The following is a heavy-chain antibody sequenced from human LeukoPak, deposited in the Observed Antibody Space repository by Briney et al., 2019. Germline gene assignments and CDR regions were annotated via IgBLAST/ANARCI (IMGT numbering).Heavy chain of an antibody. V-gene: IGHV3-72*01. D-gene: IGHD3-10*01. CDR3: TKLARAPRDFDY. CDR1: GFTFSDHY. J-gene: IGHJ4*01. Sequence: GGSLRLSCAASGFTFSDHYIDWVRQAPGKGLEWVGRSRDKGNSYTTAYAVSVRGRFTISRDDSKNSLYLQMNSLKIEDTAVYYCTKLARAPRDFDYWGQGTLVTVSS. CDR2: SRDKGNSYTT.